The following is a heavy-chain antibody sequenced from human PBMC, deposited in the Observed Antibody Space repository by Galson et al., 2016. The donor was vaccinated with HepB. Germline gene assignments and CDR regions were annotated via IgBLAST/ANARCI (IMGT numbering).Heavy chain of an antibody. J-gene: IGHJ6*04. V-gene: IGHV3-33*01. CDR2: IWYDENKK. CDR1: GFTFSNYG. Sequence: SLRLSCAASGFTFSNYGMHWVRQTPGKGLEWVAIIWYDENKKFYTDSVKGRFTISRDNSKNTLYLQMSSLRDEDTAVYYCARDEPYYYAMDVWGKGTTVTVSS. CDR3: ARDEPYYYAMDV.